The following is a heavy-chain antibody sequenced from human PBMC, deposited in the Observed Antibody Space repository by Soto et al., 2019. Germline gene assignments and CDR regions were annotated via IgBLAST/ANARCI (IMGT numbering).Heavy chain of an antibody. CDR3: SKDWPGTRTPGIDC. V-gene: IGHV3-23*01. J-gene: IGHJ4*02. Sequence: EVQMLESGGDLVQPGGSLRLSCAASGYMFSNYAMRWVRQAPGKGLEWVSCIDHTGNVIHYADSVKGRFTISRDNSKNTLYLQINDLRAEDTAVYYCSKDWPGTRTPGIDCWGLGTMFTVSS. D-gene: IGHD1-1*01. CDR2: IDHTGNVI. CDR1: GYMFSNYA.